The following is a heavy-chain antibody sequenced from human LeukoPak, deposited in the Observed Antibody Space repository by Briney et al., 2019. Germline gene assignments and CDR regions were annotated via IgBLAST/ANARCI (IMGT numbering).Heavy chain of an antibody. Sequence: SETLSLTCAVYGGSFSGYYWSWIRQPPGKGPEWIGEINHSGSTNYNPSLKSRVTISVDTSKNQFSLKLSSVTAADTAVYYCARGLRGTTLVWGQGTLVTVSS. CDR2: INHSGST. CDR3: ARGLRGTTLV. CDR1: GGSFSGYY. V-gene: IGHV4-34*01. D-gene: IGHD1-14*01. J-gene: IGHJ4*02.